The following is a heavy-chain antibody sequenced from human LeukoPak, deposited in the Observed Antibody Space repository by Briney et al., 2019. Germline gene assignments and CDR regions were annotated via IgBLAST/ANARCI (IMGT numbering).Heavy chain of an antibody. CDR2: IRYDGSNK. CDR3: AKEGVLWFGELSRPYYFDY. D-gene: IGHD3-10*01. J-gene: IGHJ4*02. V-gene: IGHV3-30*02. Sequence: PGGSLRLSCAASGFTFSSYGMHWVRQAPGKGLEWVAFIRYDGSNKYYADSVKGRFTISRDNSKNTLYLQMNSLRAEDTAVYYCAKEGVLWFGELSRPYYFDYWGQGTLVTVSS. CDR1: GFTFSSYG.